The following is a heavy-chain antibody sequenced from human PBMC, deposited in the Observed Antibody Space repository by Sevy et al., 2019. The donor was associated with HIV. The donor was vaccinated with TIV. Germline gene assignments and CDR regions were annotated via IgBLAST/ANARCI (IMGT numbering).Heavy chain of an antibody. CDR3: AKLRSIAAAGPDNWFDP. Sequence: GGSLRLSCAASGFTFSSYAMSWVRQAPGKGLECVSAISGSGGSTYYADSVKGRFTISRDNSKNTLYLQMNSLRAEDTAVYYCAKLRSIAAAGPDNWFDPWGQGTLVTVSS. CDR1: GFTFSSYA. CDR2: ISGSGGST. D-gene: IGHD6-13*01. V-gene: IGHV3-23*01. J-gene: IGHJ5*02.